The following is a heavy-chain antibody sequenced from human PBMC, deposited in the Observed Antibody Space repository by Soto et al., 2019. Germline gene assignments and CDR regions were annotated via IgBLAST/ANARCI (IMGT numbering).Heavy chain of an antibody. CDR1: GGSISSYY. CDR2: IYYSGST. CDR3: ARGSRITMVRGVIPWFDP. D-gene: IGHD3-10*01. Sequence: PSETLSLTCTVSGGSISSYYWSWIRQPPGKGLEWIGYIYYSGSTNYNPSLKSRVTISVDTSKNQFSLKLSSVTAADTAVYYCARGSRITMVRGVIPWFDPWGQGTLVTVS. V-gene: IGHV4-59*01. J-gene: IGHJ5*02.